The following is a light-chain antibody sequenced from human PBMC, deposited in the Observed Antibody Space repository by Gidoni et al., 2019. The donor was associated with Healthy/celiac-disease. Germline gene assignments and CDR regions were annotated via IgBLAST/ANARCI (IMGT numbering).Light chain of an antibody. Sequence: QSVLTQPPSVSAAPGQTVTISCSGSSSNIGNNSLSWYQQFPGTAPKLLIYDNNKRPSGIPDRFSGSKSGTSATLGITGLQTGDEADYYCGTWDSSLSAGRVFGGGTKLTVL. CDR2: DNN. CDR1: SSNIGNNS. CDR3: GTWDSSLSAGRV. V-gene: IGLV1-51*01. J-gene: IGLJ3*02.